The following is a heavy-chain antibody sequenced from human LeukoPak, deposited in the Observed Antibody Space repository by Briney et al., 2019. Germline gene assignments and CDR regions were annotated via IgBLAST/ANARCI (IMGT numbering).Heavy chain of an antibody. CDR1: GFTFSNYA. J-gene: IGHJ4*02. CDR2: ITGRGDTT. CDR3: AREGGWAAFDY. D-gene: IGHD6-19*01. V-gene: IGHV3-23*01. Sequence: PGGSLRLSCAASGFTFSNYAMSWVRQAPGKGLEWVSAITGRGDTTYYADSVKGRFTISRDNSQNTMYLQMNSLRAEDTAVYYRAREGGWAAFDYWGQGTLVTVSS.